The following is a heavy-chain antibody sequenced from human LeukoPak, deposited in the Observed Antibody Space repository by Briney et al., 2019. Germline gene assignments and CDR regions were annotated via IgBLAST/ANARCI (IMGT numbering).Heavy chain of an antibody. CDR1: GFTFSDSY. V-gene: IGHV3-11*01. Sequence: GGSLRLSCAASGFTFSDSYMTWIRQAPGKGLEWVSYISNSGYTKYYADSVKGRFTISRDNTKNSVHLQMNSLRAEDTALYYCARTGYFGGNGFDYWGQGTLVTVSS. CDR2: ISNSGYTK. CDR3: ARTGYFGGNGFDY. J-gene: IGHJ4*02. D-gene: IGHD4-23*01.